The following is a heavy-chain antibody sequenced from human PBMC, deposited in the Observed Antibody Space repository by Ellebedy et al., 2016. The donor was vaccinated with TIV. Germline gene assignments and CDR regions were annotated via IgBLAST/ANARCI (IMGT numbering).Heavy chain of an antibody. V-gene: IGHV4-34*01. J-gene: IGHJ5*02. CDR3: ARGIPQAWELLAT. CDR1: SGSFSDYF. Sequence: SETLSLTXAVYSGSFSDYFWTWIRQSPGKGLEWIGEVTPIGGTNYNPSLQSRLIISLDTSKGQFSLQLSSVTAADTAVYYCARGIPQAWELLATWGQGTLVTVSS. CDR2: VTPIGGT. D-gene: IGHD1-26*01.